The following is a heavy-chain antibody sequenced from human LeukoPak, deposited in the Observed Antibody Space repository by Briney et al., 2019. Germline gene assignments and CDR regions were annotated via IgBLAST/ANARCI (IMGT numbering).Heavy chain of an antibody. J-gene: IGHJ4*02. Sequence: GGSLRLSCAASGFTFSSYNMNWVRQVPGKGLEWVSFISSSSSFIYYADSLKGRFTISRDNAENSLYLQMNSLRAEDTAVYYCARVKSTATLDSWGQGTLVTVSS. CDR3: ARVKSTATLDS. CDR2: ISSSSSFI. CDR1: GFTFSSYN. V-gene: IGHV3-21*01. D-gene: IGHD5-18*01.